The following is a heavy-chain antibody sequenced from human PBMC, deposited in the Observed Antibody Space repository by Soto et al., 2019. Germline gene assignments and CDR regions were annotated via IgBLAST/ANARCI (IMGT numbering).Heavy chain of an antibody. V-gene: IGHV3-23*01. CDR3: AREGTSPNWFDP. D-gene: IGHD1-1*01. CDR1: GFTFRSYA. J-gene: IGHJ5*02. CDR2: ITSSGGNT. Sequence: GGSLRLSCATSGFTFRSYAMSWVRQAPGKGLEWVSTITSSGGNTFYAGSVKGRFTISRDNSKSTLSLQINSLKAEDTAIYYCAREGTSPNWFDPWGQGTLVTVSS.